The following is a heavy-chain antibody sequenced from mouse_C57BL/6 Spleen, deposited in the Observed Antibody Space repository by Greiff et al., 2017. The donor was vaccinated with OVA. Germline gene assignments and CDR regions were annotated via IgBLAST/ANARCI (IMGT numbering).Heavy chain of an antibody. CDR3: AGEGTAQATAY. Sequence: DVMLVESGGGLVQPGGSMKLSCVASGFTFSNYWMNWVRQSPEKGLEWVAQIRLKSDNYATLYSVSVSGRFTISRDDYKSSVYLQMHNLRAEDTEIYYCAGEGTAQATAYWGQGTLVTVSA. D-gene: IGHD3-2*02. CDR2: IRLKSDNYAT. J-gene: IGHJ3*01. CDR1: GFTFSNYW. V-gene: IGHV6-3*01.